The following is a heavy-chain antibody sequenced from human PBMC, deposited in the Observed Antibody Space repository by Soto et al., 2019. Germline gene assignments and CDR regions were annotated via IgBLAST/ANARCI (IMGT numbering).Heavy chain of an antibody. CDR3: AREPGIAVAGTDYYYYGMDV. D-gene: IGHD6-19*01. V-gene: IGHV6-1*01. Sequence: SQTLSLTCAISGDSVSSNSSAWNWIRQSPSRGLELLGRTYYRSKWYNDYAVSVKSRITINPDTSKNQFSLQLNSVTPEDTAVYYCAREPGIAVAGTDYYYYGMDVWGQGTTVTVSS. CDR1: GDSVSSNSSA. CDR2: TYYRSKWYN. J-gene: IGHJ6*02.